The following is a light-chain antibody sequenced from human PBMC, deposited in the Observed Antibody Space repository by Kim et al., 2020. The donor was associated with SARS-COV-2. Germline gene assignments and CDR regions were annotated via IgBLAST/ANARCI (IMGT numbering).Light chain of an antibody. J-gene: IGKJ4*01. CDR1: QYINIY. Sequence: LSPGERAPLSCRASQYINIYLGWYQQKPGQSPRLLIYDASIRATGIPPRFSGAGSGTDFTLTISSLEPEDFAVYYCQQRQSWPLTFGGGTKVDIK. CDR3: QQRQSWPLT. V-gene: IGKV3-11*01. CDR2: DAS.